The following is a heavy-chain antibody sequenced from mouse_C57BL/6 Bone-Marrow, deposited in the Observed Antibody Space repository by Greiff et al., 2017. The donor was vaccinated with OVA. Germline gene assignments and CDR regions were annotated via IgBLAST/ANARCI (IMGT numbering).Heavy chain of an antibody. D-gene: IGHD1-1*01. V-gene: IGHV1-69*01. Sequence: VQLQQPGAELVMPGASVTLSCKASGYTFTSYWMHWVKQRPGQGLEWIGEIDPSDSSTNYTQKFKGKSTLTVDNSSSTAYMQLSSLTSEDSAVYYCAREGRLEGFYCFDYWGQGTTLTVSA. CDR2: IDPSDSST. J-gene: IGHJ2*01. CDR1: GYTFTSYW. CDR3: AREGRLEGFYCFDY.